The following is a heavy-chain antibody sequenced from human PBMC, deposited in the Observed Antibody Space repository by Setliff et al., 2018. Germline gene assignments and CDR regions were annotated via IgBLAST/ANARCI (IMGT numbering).Heavy chain of an antibody. V-gene: IGHV4-38-2*02. Sequence: TLSLTCAVSGYSISSGFSWVWIRQSPGKGLEWIGRILFSGDTYYNPSLNSRVTISADASKNQFSLNLSSVTAADTAVYYCARDNRARHYMDVWGKGTTVTVSS. D-gene: IGHD3-10*01. CDR3: ARDNRARHYMDV. CDR2: ILFSGDT. CDR1: GYSISSGFS. J-gene: IGHJ6*03.